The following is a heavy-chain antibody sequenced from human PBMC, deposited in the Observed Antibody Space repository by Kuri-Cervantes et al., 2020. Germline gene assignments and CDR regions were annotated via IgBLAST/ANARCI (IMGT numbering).Heavy chain of an antibody. CDR3: ARDPHATDDYGGAPNWLDP. V-gene: IGHV1-8*01. J-gene: IGHJ5*02. CDR2: MNPNSGNT. D-gene: IGHD4-23*01. CDR1: GYTFTSYD. Sequence: SVKVSCKASGYTFTSYDINWVRQATGQGLEWMGWMNPNSGNTGYAQKLQGRVTMTTDTSTSTAYMELRSLRSDDTAVYYCARDPHATDDYGGAPNWLDPWGQGTLVTVSS.